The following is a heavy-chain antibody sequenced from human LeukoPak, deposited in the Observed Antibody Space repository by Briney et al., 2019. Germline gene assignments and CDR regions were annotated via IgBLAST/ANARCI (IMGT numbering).Heavy chain of an antibody. CDR3: ARDFSWGVDS. CDR1: GYTFSDYY. D-gene: IGHD3-10*01. V-gene: IGHV1-2*02. J-gene: IGHJ4*02. CDR2: INANSGDT. Sequence: ASVKVSCKASGYTFSDYYMHWVRQAPGQGLEWMGWINANSGDTNYAQQLQGRLTMTRDRSISTVYMELSRLRTDDTAVYYCARDFSWGVDSWGQGTLVTVSS.